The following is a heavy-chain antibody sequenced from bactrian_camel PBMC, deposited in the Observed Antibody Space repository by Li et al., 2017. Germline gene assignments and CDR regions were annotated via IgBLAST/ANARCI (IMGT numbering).Heavy chain of an antibody. CDR3: AATHRTGDSTYCKTFLQGNRPTY. CDR1: GYPYGDHC. Sequence: DVQLVESGGGSVQSGGSLRLACVVSGYPYGDHCLAWFRQAPGKGLEWLSTIVSSGGTTYYADSVKGRFTISRDNAKNTVYLQISNLRPEDSAMYYCAATHRTGDSTYCKTFLQGNRPTYWGQGTQVTVS. CDR2: IVSSGGTT. V-gene: IGHV3S40*01. J-gene: IGHJ4*01. D-gene: IGHD1*01.